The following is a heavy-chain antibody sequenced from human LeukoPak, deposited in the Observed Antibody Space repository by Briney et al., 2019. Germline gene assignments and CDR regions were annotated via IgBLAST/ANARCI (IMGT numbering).Heavy chain of an antibody. Sequence: SGPTLVNPTQTLTLTCTFSGFSLSTSGMCVSWIRQPPGKALEWLARIDWDDDKYYRTSLKTRLTISKDTSKNQVVLTMTNMDPVDTATYYCARAYYYDSSGYYSPHAFDIWGQGTMVTVSS. CDR3: ARAYYYDSSGYYSPHAFDI. J-gene: IGHJ3*02. V-gene: IGHV2-70*11. D-gene: IGHD3-22*01. CDR1: GFSLSTSGMC. CDR2: IDWDDDK.